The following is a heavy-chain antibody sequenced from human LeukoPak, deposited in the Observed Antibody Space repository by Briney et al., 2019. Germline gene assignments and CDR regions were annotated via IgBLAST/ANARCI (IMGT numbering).Heavy chain of an antibody. Sequence: QTSETLSLTCTVSGGSISSYYWSWIRQPPGKGLEWIGYIYYSGSTNYNPSLKSRVTISVDTSKDQFSLKLSSVTAADTAVYYCARHYGSGSSHFDYWGQGTLVTVSS. CDR3: ARHYGSGSSHFDY. D-gene: IGHD3-10*01. J-gene: IGHJ4*02. V-gene: IGHV4-59*08. CDR2: IYYSGST. CDR1: GGSISSYY.